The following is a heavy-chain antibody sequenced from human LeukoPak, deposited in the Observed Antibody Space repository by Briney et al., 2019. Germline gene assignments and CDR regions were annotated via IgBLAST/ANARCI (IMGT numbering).Heavy chain of an antibody. J-gene: IGHJ4*02. CDR2: IYESGRT. V-gene: IGHV4-39*01. CDR3: ARGDSSSRSLFDY. CDR1: GGSISSGYHY. D-gene: IGHD6-13*01. Sequence: SETLSLTCTVSGGSISSGYHYWGWIRQPPGKGLEWIGSIYESGRTHYNPSLRSRITISVDTSKNQFSLELSSVTAADTAVYYCARGDSSSRSLFDYWGQGTLVTVSS.